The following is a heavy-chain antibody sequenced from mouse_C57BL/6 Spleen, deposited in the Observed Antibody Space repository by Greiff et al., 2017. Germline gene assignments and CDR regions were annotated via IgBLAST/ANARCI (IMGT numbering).Heavy chain of an antibody. CDR2: IDPETGGT. CDR3: TRGIYNDYGINYFDY. CDR1: GYTFTDYE. J-gene: IGHJ2*01. V-gene: IGHV1-15*01. Sequence: VQLQQSGAELVRPGASVTLSCKASGYTFTDYEMHWVKQTPVHGLEWIGAIDPETGGTAYNQKFKGKAILTADKSSSTAYMELRSLTSEDSAVYYWTRGIYNDYGINYFDYWGQGTTRTVSS. D-gene: IGHD2-4*01.